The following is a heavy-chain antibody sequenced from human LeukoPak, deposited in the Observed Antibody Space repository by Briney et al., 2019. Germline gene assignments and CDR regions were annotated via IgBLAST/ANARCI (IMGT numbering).Heavy chain of an antibody. CDR3: ARDDSDLGYCSGGSCSFDY. CDR2: ISAYNGNT. CDR1: GYTFTSYG. J-gene: IGHJ4*02. V-gene: IGHV1-18*01. Sequence: ASVKVSCKDSGYTFTSYGISWVRQAPGQGLEWMGWISAYNGNTNYAQKLQDRVTMTTDTSTSTAYMELRSLRSDDTAVYYCARDDSDLGYCSGGSCSFDYWGQGTLVTVSS. D-gene: IGHD2-15*01.